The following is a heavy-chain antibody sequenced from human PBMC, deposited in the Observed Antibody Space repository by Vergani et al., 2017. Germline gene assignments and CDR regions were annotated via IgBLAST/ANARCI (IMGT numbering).Heavy chain of an antibody. J-gene: IGHJ6*02. Sequence: QVQLLQSGSELKKPGASVRISCEASGYTFTNYPLIWVRQAPGQGLEFMGWINTNSGNPTYAPGFTGRFVFSLDTSVSTAYLQIRGLKAEDSAVYYCARGRQWRLTEYLYGMDVWGQGTTVTVSS. CDR1: GYTFTNYP. D-gene: IGHD6-19*01. CDR2: INTNSGNP. V-gene: IGHV7-4-1*01. CDR3: ARGRQWRLTEYLYGMDV.